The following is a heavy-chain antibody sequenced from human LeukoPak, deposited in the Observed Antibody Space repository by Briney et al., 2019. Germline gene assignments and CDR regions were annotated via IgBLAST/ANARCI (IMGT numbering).Heavy chain of an antibody. D-gene: IGHD1-26*01. Sequence: PGGSLRLSCAASGFTLRSYWMSWVRQAPGKGLEWVANIKQDGSEKYYGDSVKGRFINSRDNAKNSLYLQMNSLRVEDTAVYYCAGGSGSYRTWGQGTLVTVSS. CDR3: AGGSGSYRT. V-gene: IGHV3-7*01. CDR1: GFTLRSYW. J-gene: IGHJ5*02. CDR2: IKQDGSEK.